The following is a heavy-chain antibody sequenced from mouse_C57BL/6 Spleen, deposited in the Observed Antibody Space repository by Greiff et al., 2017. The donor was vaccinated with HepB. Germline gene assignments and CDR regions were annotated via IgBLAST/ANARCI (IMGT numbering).Heavy chain of an antibody. CDR2: IDPSDSYT. CDR3: AKPSYYAMDY. V-gene: IGHV1-59*01. Sequence: QVQLKQPGAELVRPGTSVKLSCKASGYTFTSYWMHWVKQRPGQGLEWIGVIDPSDSYTNYNQKFKGKATLTVDTSSSTAYMQLSSLTSEDSAVYYCAKPSYYAMDYWGQGTSVTVSS. J-gene: IGHJ4*01. CDR1: GYTFTSYW.